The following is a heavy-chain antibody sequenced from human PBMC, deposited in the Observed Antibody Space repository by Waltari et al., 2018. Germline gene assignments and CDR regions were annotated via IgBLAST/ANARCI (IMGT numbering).Heavy chain of an antibody. CDR3: ARDSGGYVNDY. Sequence: EVQLVESGGGLVKPGGSLRRSCAASGSPLRSYSMNWVRQAPGKGLEWVSSISSSSSYIYYADSVKGRFTISRDNAKNSLYLQMNSLRAEDTAVYYCARDSGGYVNDYWGQGTLVTVSS. CDR1: GSPLRSYS. CDR2: ISSSSSYI. J-gene: IGHJ4*02. V-gene: IGHV3-21*01. D-gene: IGHD5-12*01.